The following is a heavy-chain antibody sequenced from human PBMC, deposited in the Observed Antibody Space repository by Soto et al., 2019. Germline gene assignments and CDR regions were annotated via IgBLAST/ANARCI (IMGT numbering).Heavy chain of an antibody. CDR3: CVVKRRDQYSTSGYWFDP. CDR2: IKSKADGETK. J-gene: IGHJ5*02. V-gene: IGHV3-15*01. Sequence: GGSLRLSCAASGFTFSRAWMSWVRQAPGKGLEWVGRIKSKADGETKDYGAPVRGRFTISRDDSKDTLYLQMNSLRIEDTAVYYCCVVKRRDQYSTSGYWFDPWGPGNLVTVSS. CDR1: GFTFSRAW. D-gene: IGHD2-15*01.